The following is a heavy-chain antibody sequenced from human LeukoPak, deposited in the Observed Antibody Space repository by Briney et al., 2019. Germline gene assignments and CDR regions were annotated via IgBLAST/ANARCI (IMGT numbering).Heavy chain of an antibody. D-gene: IGHD3-16*01. CDR1: GASVSTYG. V-gene: IGHV4-59*02. Sequence: SETLSLTCSVSGASVSTYGWSWIRQPPGEGLEWIGYIDDNGSADYNPSLNGRVTISVDRSRNRLSLRLSPVTAADTAVYYCARMGDTSFFYNIYMDVWGKGTTVIVSS. CDR2: IDDNGSA. J-gene: IGHJ6*03. CDR3: ARMGDTSFFYNIYMDV.